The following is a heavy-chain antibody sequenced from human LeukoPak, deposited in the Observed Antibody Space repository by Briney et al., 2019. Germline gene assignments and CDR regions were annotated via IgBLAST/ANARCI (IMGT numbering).Heavy chain of an antibody. Sequence: GGSLRLSCAASGFTFSSYGMHWVRQAPGKGLEWVAFIRYDGSNKYYADSVKGRFTISRDNSKNTLYLQMNSPRAEDTAVYYCAKRRGKAAAGSVGAFDIWGQGTMVTVSS. V-gene: IGHV3-30*02. CDR2: IRYDGSNK. J-gene: IGHJ3*02. CDR3: AKRRGKAAAGSVGAFDI. CDR1: GFTFSSYG. D-gene: IGHD6-13*01.